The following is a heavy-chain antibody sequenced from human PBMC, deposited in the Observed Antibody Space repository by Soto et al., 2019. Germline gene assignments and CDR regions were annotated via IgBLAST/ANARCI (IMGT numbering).Heavy chain of an antibody. Sequence: EVQLVESGGGLVQPGGSLRLSCAASGFTFSDHYMDWVRQAPGKGLEWVGRSKNKADSYTTEYAASVKGRFTISRDGSQTSLFVQMNRLKTGDTAVYYCTVWGSGNDCGAAWGQGTRVTVSS. CDR3: TVWGSGNDCGAA. CDR1: GFTFSDHY. CDR2: SKNKADSYTT. J-gene: IGHJ4*02. V-gene: IGHV3-72*01. D-gene: IGHD3-10*01.